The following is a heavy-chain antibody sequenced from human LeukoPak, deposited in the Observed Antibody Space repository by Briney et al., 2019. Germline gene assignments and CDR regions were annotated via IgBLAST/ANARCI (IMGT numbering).Heavy chain of an antibody. Sequence: SQTLSLTCTVSGGSISSGDYYWSWIRQPPGKGLEWIGYIYYSGSTYYNPSLKSRVTISVDTSKNQFSLKLSSVTAADTAVYYCAREQTYYDFWSGHLPFDIWGQGTMVTVSS. V-gene: IGHV4-30-4*01. CDR2: IYYSGST. CDR1: GGSISSGDYY. J-gene: IGHJ3*02. CDR3: AREQTYYDFWSGHLPFDI. D-gene: IGHD3-3*01.